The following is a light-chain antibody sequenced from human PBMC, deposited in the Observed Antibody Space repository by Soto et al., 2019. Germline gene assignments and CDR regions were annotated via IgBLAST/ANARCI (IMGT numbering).Light chain of an antibody. J-gene: IGKJ4*01. CDR2: GAS. CDR1: HSVGNN. CDR3: QQYHKWPVA. Sequence: VMTQSPTTLSVSPGERDTLSCRASHSVGNNLAWYQQNHGQAPRLLIYGASTRATGVPARFSGSASATQFILTISRQQSEDFGFYYCQQYHKWPVAFGGGTKVEIK. V-gene: IGKV3-15*01.